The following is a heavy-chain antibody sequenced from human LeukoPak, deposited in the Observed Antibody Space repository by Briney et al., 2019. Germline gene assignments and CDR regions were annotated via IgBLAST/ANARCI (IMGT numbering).Heavy chain of an antibody. J-gene: IGHJ5*02. CDR3: ARSSAWSHNWFDP. D-gene: IGHD6-19*01. Sequence: ASVKVSCKTSGYTFTDYYIHWVRQAPGQGLEWIGWINPNSGSTNYAQNLQGRVTVTGDTSINTAYMEVSRLRSDDTAVYYCARSSAWSHNWFDPWGQGTLVTVSS. CDR2: INPNSGST. V-gene: IGHV1-2*02. CDR1: GYTFTDYY.